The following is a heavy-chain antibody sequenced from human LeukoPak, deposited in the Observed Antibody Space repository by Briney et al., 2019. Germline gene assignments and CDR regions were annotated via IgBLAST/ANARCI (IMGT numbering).Heavy chain of an antibody. CDR2: IYSGGST. V-gene: IGHV3-53*01. J-gene: IGHJ4*02. CDR1: GSTVSSNY. CDR3: ARDFRARRYGSGSYSVY. D-gene: IGHD3-10*01. Sequence: AGGSLRLSCAASGSTVSSNYMSWVRQAPGKGLEWVSVIYSGGSTYYADYVKGRFTISRDNSKNTLYLRMNSVRAEDTAVYYCARDFRARRYGSGSYSVYWGQGTLVTVSS.